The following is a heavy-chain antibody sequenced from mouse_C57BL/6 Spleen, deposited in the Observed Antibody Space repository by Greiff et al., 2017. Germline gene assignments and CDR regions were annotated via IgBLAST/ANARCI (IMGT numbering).Heavy chain of an antibody. CDR1: GYTFTDYE. D-gene: IGHD2-2*01. Sequence: QVQLQQSGAELVRPGASVTLSCKASGYTFTDYEMHWVKQTPVHGLEWIGAIDPETGGTAYNQKFKGKAILTADKSSSTAYMELRSLTSEDSAVYYCTRGGYRYAMDYWGQGTSVTVSS. CDR3: TRGGYRYAMDY. J-gene: IGHJ4*01. CDR2: IDPETGGT. V-gene: IGHV1-15*01.